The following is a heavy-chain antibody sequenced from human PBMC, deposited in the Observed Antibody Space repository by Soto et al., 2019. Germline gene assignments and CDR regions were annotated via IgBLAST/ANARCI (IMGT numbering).Heavy chain of an antibody. Sequence: QVQLQESGPGLVKPSQTLSLTCTVSGGSISRGGYYWSWIRQHPGKGLEWIGYIYYSGSTYYNPSLKSRVTISIDTSKNQFSLKLSSVTAADTAVYYCATTIASRPVDYWGQGTLFTVSS. V-gene: IGHV4-31*03. J-gene: IGHJ4*02. D-gene: IGHD6-6*01. CDR3: ATTIASRPVDY. CDR2: IYYSGST. CDR1: GGSISRGGYY.